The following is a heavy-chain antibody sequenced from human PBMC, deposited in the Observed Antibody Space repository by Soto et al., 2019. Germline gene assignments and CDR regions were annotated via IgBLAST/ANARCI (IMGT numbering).Heavy chain of an antibody. Sequence: VKVSCKASGYTFTGYYMHWVRQAPGQGLEWMGWINPNSGGTNYAQKFQGRVTMTRDTSISTAYMELSRLRSDDTAVYYCARELDAVYYGMDVWGQGTTVTVSS. CDR2: INPNSGGT. J-gene: IGHJ6*02. CDR3: ARELDAVYYGMDV. CDR1: GYTFTGYY. V-gene: IGHV1-2*02.